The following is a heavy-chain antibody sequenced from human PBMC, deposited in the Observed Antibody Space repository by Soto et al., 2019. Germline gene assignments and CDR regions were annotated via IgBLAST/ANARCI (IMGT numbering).Heavy chain of an antibody. CDR2: ISGSGGST. Sequence: GGSLRLSCAASGFTFSSYAMSWVRQAPGKGLEWVSAISGSGGSTYYADSVKGRFTISRDNSKNTLYLQMNSLRAEDTAVYYCAKAYYPQYCSSTSCYEANYHYGMDVWGQGTTVTVSS. D-gene: IGHD2-2*01. V-gene: IGHV3-23*01. CDR1: GFTFSSYA. CDR3: AKAYYPQYCSSTSCYEANYHYGMDV. J-gene: IGHJ6*02.